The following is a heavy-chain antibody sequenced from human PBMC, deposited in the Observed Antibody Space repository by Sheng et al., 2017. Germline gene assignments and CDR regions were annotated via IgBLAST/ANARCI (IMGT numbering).Heavy chain of an antibody. Sequence: EVQLVESGGGLVQPGGSLRLSCAASGLTFSSYWMTWVRQAPGKGLEWVANIKQDGSQKNYVDSVKGRFTISRDNAKNSLFLQMNSLRAEDTAVYFXAKDAFSKGDIWGQGTLVTV. CDR1: GLTFSSYW. D-gene: IGHD2-2*01. V-gene: IGHV3-7*01. CDR2: IKQDGSQK. CDR3: AKDAFSKGDI. J-gene: IGHJ3*02.